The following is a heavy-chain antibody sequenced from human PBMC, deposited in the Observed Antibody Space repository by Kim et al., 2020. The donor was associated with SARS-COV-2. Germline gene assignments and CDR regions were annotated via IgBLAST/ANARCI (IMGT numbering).Heavy chain of an antibody. D-gene: IGHD6-13*01. CDR1: GFTFDDYA. Sequence: SLRLSCAASGFTFDDYAMHWVRQAPGKGLEWVSGISWNSSSIGYADSVKGRFTISRDNAKNSLYLQMNSLRAEDTALYYCAKDGSPVLAAAGGVGQYYFNYGMDVWGQGTTVTVSS. CDR2: ISWNSSSI. V-gene: IGHV3-9*01. J-gene: IGHJ6*02. CDR3: AKDGSPVLAAAGGVGQYYFNYGMDV.